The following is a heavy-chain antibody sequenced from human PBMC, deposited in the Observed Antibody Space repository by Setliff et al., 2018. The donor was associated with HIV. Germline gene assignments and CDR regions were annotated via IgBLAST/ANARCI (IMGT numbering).Heavy chain of an antibody. V-gene: IGHV1-69*05. D-gene: IGHD3-22*01. CDR3: ARDYYDSSGYIFFPGLPDY. CDR1: RSTFNSHT. CDR2: IIPIFGTA. J-gene: IGHJ4*02. Sequence: GASVKVSCKASRSTFNSHTINWVRQAPGQGLDWMGGIIPIFGTANYAQKFQGRVTITTDESTSTAYMELSSLRSEDTAVYYCARDYYDSSGYIFFPGLPDYWGQGTLVTVSS.